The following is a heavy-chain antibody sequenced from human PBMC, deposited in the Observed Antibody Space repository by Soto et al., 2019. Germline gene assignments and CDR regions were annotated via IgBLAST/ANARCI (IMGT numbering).Heavy chain of an antibody. J-gene: IGHJ6*02. V-gene: IGHV4-34*01. D-gene: IGHD6-6*01. CDR3: ARASSLPYSSSGLGYYYYGMDV. CDR1: GGSFSGYY. Sequence: SETLSLTCAVYGGSFSGYYWSWIRQPPGKGLEWIGEINHSGSTNYNPSLKSRVTISVDTSKNQFSLKLSSVTAADTAVYYCARASSLPYSSSGLGYYYYGMDVWGQGTTVTVSS. CDR2: INHSGST.